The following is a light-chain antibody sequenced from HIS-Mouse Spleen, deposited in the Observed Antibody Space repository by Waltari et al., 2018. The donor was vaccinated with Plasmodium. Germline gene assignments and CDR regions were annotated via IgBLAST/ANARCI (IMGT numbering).Light chain of an antibody. J-gene: IGLJ3*02. CDR2: GKN. V-gene: IGLV3-19*01. Sequence: SSELTQDPAVSVALGQTVRTTCQGASLRSSYASCYQQKPGQATVLVIYGKNNRPSGIPDRFSGSSSGNTASLTITGAQAEDEADYYCNSRDSSGNHWVFGGGTKLTVL. CDR1: SLRSSY. CDR3: NSRDSSGNHWV.